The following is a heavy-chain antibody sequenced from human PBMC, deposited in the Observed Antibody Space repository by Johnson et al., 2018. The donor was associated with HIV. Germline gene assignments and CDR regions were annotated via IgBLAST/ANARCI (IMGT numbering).Heavy chain of an antibody. CDR3: ARGQTAYSGYDVPLDI. V-gene: IGHV3-30*04. J-gene: IGHJ3*02. CDR1: GFTFSSYS. Sequence: QVQLVESGGGVVQPGRSLRLSCAASGFTFSSYSMHWVRQAPGKGLEWVAVISYDGSNKYYVDSVKGRFTISRDNSKNTLYLQMNSLRVEDTAVYYGARGQTAYSGYDVPLDIWGQGTMVTVSS. CDR2: ISYDGSNK. D-gene: IGHD5-12*01.